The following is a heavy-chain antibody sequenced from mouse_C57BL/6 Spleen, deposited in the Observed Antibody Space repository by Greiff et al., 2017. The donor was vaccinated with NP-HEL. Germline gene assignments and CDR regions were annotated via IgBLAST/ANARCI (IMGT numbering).Heavy chain of an antibody. Sequence: QVQLQQPGAELVRPGSSVKLSCKASGYTFTSYWMHWVKQRPIQGLEWIGNIDPSDSETHYNQKFKDKATLTVDKSSSTAYMQLSSLTSEDSAVYYCARLGDGYYAWFAYWGQGTLVTVSA. V-gene: IGHV1-52*01. CDR1: GYTFTSYW. CDR3: ARLGDGYYAWFAY. CDR2: IDPSDSET. J-gene: IGHJ3*01. D-gene: IGHD2-3*01.